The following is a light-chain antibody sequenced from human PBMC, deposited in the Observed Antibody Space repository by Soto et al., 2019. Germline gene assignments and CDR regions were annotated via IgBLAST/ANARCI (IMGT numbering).Light chain of an antibody. CDR3: QQANSFAYT. CDR1: QGISSW. Sequence: DIQMTQSPSSVSASVGDSVTITCRASQGISSWLAWYQQKPGKAPKLLLYTASSLHSGVPSWFSGSGSGTDFTLTISCLQPEDVATYYCQQANSFAYTFGQGTKVEIK. V-gene: IGKV1-12*01. CDR2: TAS. J-gene: IGKJ2*01.